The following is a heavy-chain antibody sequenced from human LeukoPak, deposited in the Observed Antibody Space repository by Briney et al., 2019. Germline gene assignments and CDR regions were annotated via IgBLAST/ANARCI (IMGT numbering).Heavy chain of an antibody. Sequence: SETLSLTCSVSGGSTNSYYWSWIRQPAGKGLEWIGRIYTSGSTNYNPSLKSRVTMSVDTSKNQFSLKLSSVTAADTAVYYCARDTTDAFDIWGQGTMVTVSS. CDR2: IYTSGST. CDR3: ARDTTDAFDI. V-gene: IGHV4-4*07. J-gene: IGHJ3*02. D-gene: IGHD1-14*01. CDR1: GGSTNSYY.